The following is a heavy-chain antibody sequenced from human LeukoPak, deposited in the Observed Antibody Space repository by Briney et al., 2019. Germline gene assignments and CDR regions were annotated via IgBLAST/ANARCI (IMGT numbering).Heavy chain of an antibody. CDR3: AKDIDDSSGYSDY. V-gene: IGHV3-9*01. J-gene: IGHJ4*02. Sequence: PGGSLRLSCAASGFTFSSYSMNWVRQAPGKGLEWVSGISWNSGSIGYADSVKGRFTISRDNAKNSLYLQMNSLRAEDTALYYCAKDIDDSSGYSDYWGQGTLVTVSS. CDR1: GFTFSSYS. D-gene: IGHD3-22*01. CDR2: ISWNSGSI.